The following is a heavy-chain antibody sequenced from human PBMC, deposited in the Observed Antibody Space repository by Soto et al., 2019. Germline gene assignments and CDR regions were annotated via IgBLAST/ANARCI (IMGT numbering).Heavy chain of an antibody. J-gene: IGHJ3*02. CDR1: GGTFSSYA. CDR2: IIPIFGTA. V-gene: IGHV1-69*13. Sequence: SVKVSCKASGGTFSSYAISWVRQAPGQGLEWMGGIIPIFGTANYAQKFQGRVTVTADESTSTAYMELSSLRSEDTAVYYCATGGRISKVGASGIEAFDIWGQGTMVTVSS. CDR3: ATGGRISKVGASGIEAFDI. D-gene: IGHD1-26*01.